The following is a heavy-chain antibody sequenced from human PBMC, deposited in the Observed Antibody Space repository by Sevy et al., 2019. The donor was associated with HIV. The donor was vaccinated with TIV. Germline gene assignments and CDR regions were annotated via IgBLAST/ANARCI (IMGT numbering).Heavy chain of an antibody. CDR1: GFTFSSYA. CDR2: ISYDGSNK. Sequence: GGSLRLSCAASGFTFSSYAMHWVRQAPGKGLEWVAVISYDGSNKYYADSVKGRFTISRDNSKNTLYLQMNSLRAEDTAVYYCARDRGYSGYDYYYGVDVWGQGTTVTVSS. J-gene: IGHJ6*02. D-gene: IGHD5-12*01. CDR3: ARDRGYSGYDYYYGVDV. V-gene: IGHV3-30-3*01.